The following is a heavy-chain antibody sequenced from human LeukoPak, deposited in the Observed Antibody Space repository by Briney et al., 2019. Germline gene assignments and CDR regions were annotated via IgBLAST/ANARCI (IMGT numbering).Heavy chain of an antibody. D-gene: IGHD6-19*01. CDR1: GFTFSNYW. Sequence: GGSLRLSCTASGFTFSNYWMHWVRQAPGKGLVWVSRIKNDGSTTTYADSVKGRFTISRDNAKSTLYLQMNSLRAEDTAVYYCVRLADPGYWGQGTLVTVSS. V-gene: IGHV3-74*01. J-gene: IGHJ4*02. CDR2: IKNDGSTT. CDR3: VRLADPGY.